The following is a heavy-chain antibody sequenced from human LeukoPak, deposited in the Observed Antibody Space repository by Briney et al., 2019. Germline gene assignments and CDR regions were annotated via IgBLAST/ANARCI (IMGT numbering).Heavy chain of an antibody. Sequence: GGSLRLSCAASGFTFSSYWMSWVRQAPGKGLEWVGNIKKDGSEKYYVDSVKGRFTISRDNAKNSLYLQMNSLRAEDTAVYYCARPSYYYDSRGSVSGAFDIWGQGTMITVSS. V-gene: IGHV3-7*04. CDR2: IKKDGSEK. CDR1: GFTFSSYW. CDR3: ARPSYYYDSRGSVSGAFDI. D-gene: IGHD3-22*01. J-gene: IGHJ3*02.